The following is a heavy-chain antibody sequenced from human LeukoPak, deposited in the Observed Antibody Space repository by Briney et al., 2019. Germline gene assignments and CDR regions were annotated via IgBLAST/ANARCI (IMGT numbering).Heavy chain of an antibody. J-gene: IGHJ5*02. CDR3: ARDGVRGRTFNGFDP. V-gene: IGHV4-4*07. Sequence: PSETLSLTCTVSGGSLSSYYCSWLRQPAGKGLEWIGRIYTSGSTNYNPSLKSRVTLSVDTSKNQFSLKLSSVTAADTAVYDCARDGVRGRTFNGFDPWGQGTLVTVSS. CDR1: GGSLSSYY. D-gene: IGHD3-10*01. CDR2: IYTSGST.